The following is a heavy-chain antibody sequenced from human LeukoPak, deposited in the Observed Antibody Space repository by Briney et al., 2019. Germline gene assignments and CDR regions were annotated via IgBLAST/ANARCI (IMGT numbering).Heavy chain of an antibody. Sequence: PGGSLRLSFAASGFTFSSYWMHSVRQAPGKGLGWVSRINTDGSSTSSADSVKARFTISSDNAKNTLYLQMNSLRAEDTAVYYCARGLWGQYYYDSSGNYYMDVWGKGTTVTVSS. J-gene: IGHJ6*03. CDR1: GFTFSSYW. V-gene: IGHV3-74*01. CDR3: ARGLWGQYYYDSSGNYYMDV. CDR2: INTDGSST. D-gene: IGHD3-22*01.